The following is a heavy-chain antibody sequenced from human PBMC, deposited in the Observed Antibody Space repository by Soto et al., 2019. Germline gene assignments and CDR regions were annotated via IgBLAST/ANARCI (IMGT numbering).Heavy chain of an antibody. Sequence: SETLSLTCTVSGGSISTSTYYWGWVRQPPGKGLEWIGTISYSGSTYYNPSLKSRVTISVDASKNQFSLKLMSVTAADTAVYYCARGNYDSSGYPGDYYYNMDVWGQGTTVT. CDR3: ARGNYDSSGYPGDYYYNMDV. CDR1: GGSISTSTYY. D-gene: IGHD3-22*01. V-gene: IGHV4-39*02. CDR2: ISYSGST. J-gene: IGHJ6*02.